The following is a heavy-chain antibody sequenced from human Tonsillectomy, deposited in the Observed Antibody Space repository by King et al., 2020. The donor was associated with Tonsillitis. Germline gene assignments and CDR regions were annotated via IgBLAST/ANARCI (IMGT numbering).Heavy chain of an antibody. CDR2: INHSGST. J-gene: IGHJ3*02. V-gene: IGHV4-34*01. Sequence: VQLQQWGAGLLKPSETLSLTCAVYGGSFSGYYWSWIRQPPGKGLEWIGEINHSGSTNYNPSLKSRVTISVDTSKNQFSLKLSSVTAADTAVYYCARVPSHLYGWGAFDIWGQGTMVTVSS. D-gene: IGHD6-19*01. CDR3: ARVPSHLYGWGAFDI. CDR1: GGSFSGYY.